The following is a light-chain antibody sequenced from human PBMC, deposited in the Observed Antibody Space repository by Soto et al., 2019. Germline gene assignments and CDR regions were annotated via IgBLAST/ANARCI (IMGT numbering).Light chain of an antibody. CDR3: SSYTSSSAYV. CDR1: SSDVGGYNY. J-gene: IGLJ1*01. CDR2: DVS. Sequence: QSVLTQPASVSGSPGQSITISCTGTSSDVGGYNYVSWYQQHPGKAPKLMIYDVSNRPSGVSNRFSGSKSGNTASLTISGLQAEDEGDYYCSSYTSSSAYVFGTGNKLTV. V-gene: IGLV2-14*01.